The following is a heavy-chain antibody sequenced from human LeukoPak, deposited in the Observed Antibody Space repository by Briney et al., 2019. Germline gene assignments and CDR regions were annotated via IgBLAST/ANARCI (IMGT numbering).Heavy chain of an antibody. J-gene: IGHJ4*02. Sequence: PSETLSLTCTVSGGSISSSRYYWGWIRQPPGKGLEWIGSIYYSGNTYYNPSLKSRVTISVDTSKNQFSLKLSSVTAADTAVYYCASDSSSSWYYYWGQGTLVTVSS. CDR3: ASDSSSSWYYY. V-gene: IGHV4-39*01. CDR1: GGSISSSRYY. CDR2: IYYSGNT. D-gene: IGHD6-13*01.